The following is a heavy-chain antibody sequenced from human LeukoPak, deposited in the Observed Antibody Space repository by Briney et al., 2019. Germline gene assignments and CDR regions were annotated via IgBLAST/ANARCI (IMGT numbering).Heavy chain of an antibody. CDR1: GGSFSGYY. D-gene: IGHD3-22*01. V-gene: IGHV4-34*01. CDR2: INHSGST. Sequence: PSETLSLTCAVYGGSFSGYYWSWIRQPPGKGLEWIGEINHSGSTNYNPSLKSRVTIPVDTSKNQFSLKLSSVTAADTAVYYCARGKMNYDSSGYYYYYYMDVWGKGTTVTVSS. J-gene: IGHJ6*03. CDR3: ARGKMNYDSSGYYYYYYMDV.